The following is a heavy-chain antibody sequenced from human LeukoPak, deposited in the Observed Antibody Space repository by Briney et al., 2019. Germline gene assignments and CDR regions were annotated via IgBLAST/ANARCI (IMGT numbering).Heavy chain of an antibody. Sequence: GGSLRLSCAVSGFTFSSYEMNWVRQAPGKGLEWVSYISSSGSTIYYADSVKGRFTISRDNSKNTLYLQMNSLRAEDTAVCYCARGLYYYDSSGYDDSWFDPWGQGTLVTVSS. CDR3: ARGLYYYDSSGYDDSWFDP. J-gene: IGHJ5*02. V-gene: IGHV3-48*03. D-gene: IGHD3-22*01. CDR1: GFTFSSYE. CDR2: ISSSGSTI.